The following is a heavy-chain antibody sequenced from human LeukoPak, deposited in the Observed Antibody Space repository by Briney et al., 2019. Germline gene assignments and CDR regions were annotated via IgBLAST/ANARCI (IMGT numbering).Heavy chain of an antibody. CDR3: AKQLGYCSDGSCYFPY. D-gene: IGHD2-15*01. V-gene: IGHV3-23*01. J-gene: IGHJ4*02. CDR1: GFTVSSSA. Sequence: PGGSLRLSCAASGFTVSSSAISWVRQAPGKGLEWVSAISNNGGYTYYADSVQGRFTVSRDNSKSTLCLQMNSLRAEDTAVYYCAKQLGYCSDGSCYFPYWGQGTLVTVSS. CDR2: ISNNGGYT.